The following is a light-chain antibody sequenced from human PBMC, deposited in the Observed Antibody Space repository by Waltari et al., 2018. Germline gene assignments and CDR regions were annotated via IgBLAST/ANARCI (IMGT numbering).Light chain of an antibody. CDR1: QSVGRS. Sequence: EIVLTQSPGTLSLSPGEGATLSCRASQSVGRSLVWYQQRPGRAPRLLSYGASSRATGIPDRFTGSGSGTDFSLTRSGLEPEDFAVYYCQMYVRLPVTFGQGTKVEI. CDR2: GAS. J-gene: IGKJ1*01. CDR3: QMYVRLPVT. V-gene: IGKV3-20*01.